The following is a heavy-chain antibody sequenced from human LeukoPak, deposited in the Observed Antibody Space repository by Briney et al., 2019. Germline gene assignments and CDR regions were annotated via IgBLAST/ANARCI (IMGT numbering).Heavy chain of an antibody. J-gene: IGHJ4*02. D-gene: IGHD4-17*01. CDR2: IIPILGMA. CDR1: GGTFSSYA. Sequence: SVKVSCKASGGTFSSYAISWVRQAPGQGLEWMGRIIPILGMANYAQKFQGRVTITADKSTSTAYMELSSLRSEDTAVYYCARDRGATVTHFDYWGQGTLVTVSS. CDR3: ARDRGATVTHFDY. V-gene: IGHV1-69*04.